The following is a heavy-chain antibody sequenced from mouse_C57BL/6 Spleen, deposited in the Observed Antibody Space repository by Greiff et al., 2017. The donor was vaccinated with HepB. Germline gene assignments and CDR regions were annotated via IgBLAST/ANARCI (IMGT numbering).Heavy chain of an antibody. Sequence: EVKVVESGGGLVKPGGSLKLSCAASGFTFSSYAMSWVRQTPEKRLEWVATISDGGSYTYYPDNVKGRFTISRDNAKNNLYLQMSHLKSEDTAMYYCARDSGTSMDYWGQGTSVTVSS. CDR3: ARDSGTSMDY. CDR2: ISDGGSYT. D-gene: IGHD4-1*01. J-gene: IGHJ4*01. CDR1: GFTFSSYA. V-gene: IGHV5-4*01.